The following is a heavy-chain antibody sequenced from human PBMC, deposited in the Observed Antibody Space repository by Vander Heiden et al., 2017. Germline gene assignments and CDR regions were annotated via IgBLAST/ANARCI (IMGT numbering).Heavy chain of an antibody. D-gene: IGHD3-10*01. CDR3: ARQTTMVRGVKGFDP. J-gene: IGHJ5*02. CDR2: IYYSGST. CDR1: GGSISSSSYY. V-gene: IGHV4-39*01. Sequence: QLQLQESGPGLVKPSETLSLTCTVSGGSISSSSYYWGWIRQPPGKGLEWIGSIYYSGSTYSNPSLKSRVTISVDTSKNQFSLKLSSVTAADTAVYYCARQTTMVRGVKGFDPWGQGTLVTVSS.